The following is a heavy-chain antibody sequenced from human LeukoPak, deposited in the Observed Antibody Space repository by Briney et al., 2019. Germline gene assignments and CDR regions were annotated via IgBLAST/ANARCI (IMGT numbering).Heavy chain of an antibody. V-gene: IGHV5-51*01. J-gene: IGHJ3*02. Sequence: GESLKISCKGSGYSFTGYWIGWVRQMPGEGLQWMGIIYPDDSDIRYSPSFQGQVTISADKSIITAYLQWSSLKASDTAMYYCARHGRGSRSPNAFDIWGQGTMVTVSS. CDR3: ARHGRGSRSPNAFDI. D-gene: IGHD3-10*01. CDR2: IYPDDSDI. CDR1: GYSFTGYW.